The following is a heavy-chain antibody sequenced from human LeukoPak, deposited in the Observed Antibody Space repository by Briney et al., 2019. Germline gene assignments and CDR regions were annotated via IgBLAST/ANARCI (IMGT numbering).Heavy chain of an antibody. CDR1: GFIFSDYN. CDR2: ISGSGGST. CDR3: AKTRGIDILTGYPFDY. Sequence: GGSLRLSCEASGFIFSDYNMNWVRQAPRKGLEWVSAISGSGGSTYYADSVKGRFTISRDNSKNTLYLQMNSLRAEDTAVYYCAKTRGIDILTGYPFDYWGQGTLVTVSS. D-gene: IGHD3-9*01. J-gene: IGHJ4*02. V-gene: IGHV3-23*01.